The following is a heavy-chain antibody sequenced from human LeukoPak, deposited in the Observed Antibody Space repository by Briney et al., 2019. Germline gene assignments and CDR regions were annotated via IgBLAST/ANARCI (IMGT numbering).Heavy chain of an antibody. J-gene: IGHJ4*02. CDR2: IHYTGST. Sequence: PSETLSLTCSVSGGSISGYYWSWIRQAPGKGLEWITYIHYTGSTNNNPSLKSRVTISLETSNKVSLKLSSVTAADTAVYYCARNPFVAATYGPYFDYWGQGILVTVSS. CDR3: ARNPFVAATYGPYFDY. V-gene: IGHV4-59*08. D-gene: IGHD2-15*01. CDR1: GGSISGYY.